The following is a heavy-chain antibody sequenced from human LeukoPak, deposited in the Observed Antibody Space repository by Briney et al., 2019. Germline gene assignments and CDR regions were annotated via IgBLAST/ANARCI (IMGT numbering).Heavy chain of an antibody. CDR3: ARDSGWLRFHY. D-gene: IGHD5-12*01. Sequence: PGGTLRLSCAGYGFTFSNDGMNWVRQAAGKGLEWVSGISPSGDITYYIDSVKGRFTVSRDNSKNTFYLQMNSLRAEDTAVYYCARDSGWLRFHYWGQGTLVTVSS. CDR2: ISPSGDIT. CDR1: GFTFSNDG. V-gene: IGHV3-23*01. J-gene: IGHJ4*02.